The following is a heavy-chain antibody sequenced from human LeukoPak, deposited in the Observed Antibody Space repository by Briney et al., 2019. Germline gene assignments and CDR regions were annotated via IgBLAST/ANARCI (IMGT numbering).Heavy chain of an antibody. V-gene: IGHV4-34*01. Sequence: SETLSLTCAVYGGSFSGYYWSWIRQPPGKGLEWIGEINHSGSTNYNPSLKSRVTISVDTSKNQFSLKLSSVTAADTAVYYCARVRGYCSGGSCYNLYYYYYYMDVWGKGTTVTVSS. CDR3: ARVRGYCSGGSCYNLYYYYYYMDV. J-gene: IGHJ6*03. D-gene: IGHD2-15*01. CDR2: INHSGST. CDR1: GGSFSGYY.